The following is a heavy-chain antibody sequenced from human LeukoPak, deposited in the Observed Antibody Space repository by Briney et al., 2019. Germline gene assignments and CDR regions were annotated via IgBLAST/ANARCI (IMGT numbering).Heavy chain of an antibody. CDR3: AKSPVSSCRGSFCYPFDY. V-gene: IGHV3-30*04. D-gene: IGHD2-15*01. CDR1: RFTLSSYA. J-gene: IGHJ4*02. Sequence: GGSLRLSCAASRFTLSSYAMLWVRQLPGKGLEWVAIISYDGSNTYYADSVKGRFTISRDNSRNTLYLQMNTLRAEDTAVYFCAKSPVSSCRGSFCYPFDYWGQGNLVTVSS. CDR2: ISYDGSNT.